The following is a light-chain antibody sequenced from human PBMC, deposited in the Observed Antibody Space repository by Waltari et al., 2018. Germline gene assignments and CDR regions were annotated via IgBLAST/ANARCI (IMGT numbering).Light chain of an antibody. V-gene: IGLV2-14*01. CDR2: DVY. CDR3: SSYTSSCVA. Sequence: QSALTQPASVSGSPGQAIIISCTGTGSDVGGYDYVSWYQQYPGKAPRLILYDVYNRPSGVSNRFSGSKYDNTASLTISGLHAEDESVYYCSSYTSSCVAFGGGTKLT. J-gene: IGLJ2*01. CDR1: GSDVGGYDY.